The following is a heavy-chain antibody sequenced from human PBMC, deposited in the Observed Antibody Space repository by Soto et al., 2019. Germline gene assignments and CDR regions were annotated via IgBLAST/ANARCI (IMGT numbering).Heavy chain of an antibody. CDR1: GGSISSGDYY. CDR3: ARENGSGSQAGWFDP. V-gene: IGHV4-30-4*01. D-gene: IGHD3-10*01. J-gene: IGHJ5*02. Sequence: SETLSLTCTVSGGSISSGDYYWSLIRQPPGKGLEWIGYIYYSGSTYYNPSLKSRVTISVDTSKNQFSLKLSSVTAADTAVYYCARENGSGSQAGWFDPWGQGTLVTVSS. CDR2: IYYSGST.